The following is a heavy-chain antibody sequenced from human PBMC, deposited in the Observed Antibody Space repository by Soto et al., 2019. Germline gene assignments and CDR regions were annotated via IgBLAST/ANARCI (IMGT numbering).Heavy chain of an antibody. CDR2: ISAYNGNT. Sequence: ASVKVSCKASGYTFTSYGISWVRQAPGQGLEWMGWISAYNGNTNYAQKLQVRVTMTTATSTSTAYMELRSLRSADTAVYYCERAGYSGSTYSFDYWGQGTLVTVSS. V-gene: IGHV1-18*01. CDR1: GYTFTSYG. J-gene: IGHJ4*02. D-gene: IGHD1-26*01. CDR3: ERAGYSGSTYSFDY.